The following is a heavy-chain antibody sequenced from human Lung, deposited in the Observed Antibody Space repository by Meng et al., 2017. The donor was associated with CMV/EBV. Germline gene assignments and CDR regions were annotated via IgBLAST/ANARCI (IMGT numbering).Heavy chain of an antibody. Sequence: AEVKKPGASVKVSCKASGYTLTSYAMHWVRQAPGQRLEWMGWINAGNGNTKDSQRFQGRVTITRDTSASTAYMELSSPRSEDTTVYYCARAGYDSSGYYPQPFDYWGQGTLVTVSS. CDR2: INAGNGNT. V-gene: IGHV1-3*01. CDR3: ARAGYDSSGYYPQPFDY. D-gene: IGHD3-22*01. CDR1: GYTLTSYA. J-gene: IGHJ4*02.